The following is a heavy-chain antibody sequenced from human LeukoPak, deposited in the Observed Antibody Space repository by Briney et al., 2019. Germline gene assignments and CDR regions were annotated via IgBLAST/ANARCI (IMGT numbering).Heavy chain of an antibody. CDR3: AKGGSSSIVGATKVDY. V-gene: IGHV3-23*01. CDR2: ISSSGGST. CDR1: GFTFSSYA. D-gene: IGHD1-26*01. Sequence: PGGSLRLSCAASGFTFSSYAMSWVRQAPGKGLEWVSAISSSGGSTYYADSVKGRFTTSRDNSKNTLYLQMNGLRAEDTAVYYCAKGGSSSIVGATKVDYWGQGTLVTVSS. J-gene: IGHJ4*02.